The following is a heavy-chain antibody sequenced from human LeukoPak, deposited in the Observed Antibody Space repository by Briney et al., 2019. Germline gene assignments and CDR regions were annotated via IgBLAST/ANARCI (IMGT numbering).Heavy chain of an antibody. V-gene: IGHV4-59*12. J-gene: IGHJ2*01. CDR3: ARVSSSWYQDWYFDL. Sequence: SETLSLTCTVSGGSISRYYWSWIRQPPGKGLEWIGYIYYSGSTNYNPSLKSRVTISVDTSKNQFSLKLSSVTAADTAVYYCARVSSSWYQDWYFDLWGRGTLVTVSS. D-gene: IGHD6-13*01. CDR2: IYYSGST. CDR1: GGSISRYY.